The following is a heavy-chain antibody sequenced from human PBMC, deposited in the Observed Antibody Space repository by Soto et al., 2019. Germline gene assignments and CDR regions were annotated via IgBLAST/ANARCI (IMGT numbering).Heavy chain of an antibody. Sequence: PSETLSLTCAVYGGSFSGYYWSWIRQPPGKGLEWIGEINHSGSTNYNPSLKSRVTISVDTSKNQFSLKLSSVTAADTAVYYCARGDYGSGSYYKGGYYGMDVWGQGTTVTVSS. CDR2: INHSGST. CDR1: GGSFSGYY. D-gene: IGHD3-10*01. J-gene: IGHJ6*02. CDR3: ARGDYGSGSYYKGGYYGMDV. V-gene: IGHV4-34*01.